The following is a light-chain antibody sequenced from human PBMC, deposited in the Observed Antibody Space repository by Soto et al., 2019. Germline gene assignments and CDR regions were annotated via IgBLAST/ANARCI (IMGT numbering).Light chain of an antibody. J-gene: IGKJ3*01. V-gene: IGKV1-33*01. CDR1: QDISNY. CDR2: DAS. Sequence: DIQMTHSPSSLSASVGARVTITCQASQDISNYLNWYQQKPGKAPKLLMSDASILETGVPSRFSGSGSGTDFTFTISGLQPEDIATYYCQQYDTLPPTFGPGTKVDLK. CDR3: QQYDTLPPT.